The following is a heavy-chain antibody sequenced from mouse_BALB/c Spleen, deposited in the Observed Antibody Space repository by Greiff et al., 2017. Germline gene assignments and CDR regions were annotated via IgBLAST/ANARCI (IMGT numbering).Heavy chain of an antibody. Sequence: EVKLVESGGGLVQPGGSRKLSCAASGFTFSDYGMAWVRQAPGKGPEWVAFISNLAYSIYYADTVTGRFTISRENAKNTLYLEMSSLRSEDTAMYYCAREGYEAWFAYWGQGTLVTVSA. D-gene: IGHD2-10*02. CDR3: AREGYEAWFAY. V-gene: IGHV5-15*02. CDR1: GFTFSDYG. CDR2: ISNLAYSI. J-gene: IGHJ3*01.